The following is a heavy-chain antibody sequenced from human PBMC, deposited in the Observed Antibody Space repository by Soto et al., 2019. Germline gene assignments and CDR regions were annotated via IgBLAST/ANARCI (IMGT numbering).Heavy chain of an antibody. CDR1: GYSFTSYG. CDR2: ISTYNGDT. J-gene: IGHJ4*02. V-gene: IGHV1-18*01. Sequence: QVQLVQSGAEVKKPGASVKVSCKASGYSFTSYGISWVRQAPGQGLEWMGWISTYNGDTNYAQKLQGRLTMTTDTSTSTAYMELRSLRSDATAVYFCARDLNSARYSNYWGQGTLVSVSS. CDR3: ARDLNSARYSNY. D-gene: IGHD1-26*01.